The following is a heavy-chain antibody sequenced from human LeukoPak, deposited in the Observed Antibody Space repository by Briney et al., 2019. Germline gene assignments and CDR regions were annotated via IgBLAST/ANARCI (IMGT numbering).Heavy chain of an antibody. CDR2: ISSSGSTI. Sequence: PGGSLRLSCAASGFTFSSYEMNWVRQAPGKGLEWVSYISSSGSTIYYADSVKGRFTISRDNSKNTLYLQMNSLRAEDTAVYYCAKTPDSYGSWYFDYWGQGTLVTVSS. V-gene: IGHV3-48*03. CDR3: AKTPDSYGSWYFDY. J-gene: IGHJ4*02. CDR1: GFTFSSYE. D-gene: IGHD5-18*01.